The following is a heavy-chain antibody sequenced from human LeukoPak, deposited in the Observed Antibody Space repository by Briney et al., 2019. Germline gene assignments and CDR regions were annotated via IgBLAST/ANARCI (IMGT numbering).Heavy chain of an antibody. Sequence: GGSLRLSCAASGFTFSNYAISCVRQAPGKGLEWVSAISGSGSSTYYVDSVKGRFTISRDNSKNTLYLQMDSLRPEDTAVYYCARSSSEPDYWGQGTLVTVSS. CDR1: GFTFSNYA. CDR3: ARSSSEPDY. V-gene: IGHV3-23*01. D-gene: IGHD3-22*01. J-gene: IGHJ4*02. CDR2: ISGSGSST.